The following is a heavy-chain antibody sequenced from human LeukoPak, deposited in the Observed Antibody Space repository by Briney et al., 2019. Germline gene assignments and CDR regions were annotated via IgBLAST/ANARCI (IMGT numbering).Heavy chain of an antibody. CDR2: INSNTGGR. V-gene: IGHV1-2*02. CDR3: ARDLYGSLSYGLDT. Sequence: ASVKVSCKTSGYNFLAHYIHWVRQAPGQGLEWMGWINSNTGGRMPAQKFEGGVSLTRDTATTTAYLEVSRLTGDDTAVYFCARDLYGSLSYGLDTWGQGTLVIVSS. J-gene: IGHJ4*02. CDR1: GYNFLAHY. D-gene: IGHD3-16*01.